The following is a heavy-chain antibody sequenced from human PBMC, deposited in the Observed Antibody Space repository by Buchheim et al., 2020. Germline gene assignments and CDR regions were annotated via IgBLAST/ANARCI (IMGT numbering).Heavy chain of an antibody. CDR2: IWYDGSNK. CDR3: ARDISLYSGYDYPSYGMDV. D-gene: IGHD5-12*01. V-gene: IGHV3-33*01. J-gene: IGHJ6*02. Sequence: QVQLVESGGGVVQPGRSLRLSCAASGFTFSSYGMHWVRQAPGKGLEWVAVIWYDGSNKYYADSVKGRFTISRDNSKNTLYLQMNSLRAEDTAVYYCARDISLYSGYDYPSYGMDVWGQGTT. CDR1: GFTFSSYG.